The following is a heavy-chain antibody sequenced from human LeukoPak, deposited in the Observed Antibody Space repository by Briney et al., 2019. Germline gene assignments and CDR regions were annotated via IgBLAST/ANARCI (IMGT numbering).Heavy chain of an antibody. J-gene: IGHJ6*02. D-gene: IGHD5-18*01. CDR2: INHSGST. V-gene: IGHV4-34*01. CDR3: ARGRPAMVYYYYYGMDV. CDR1: GGSFSGYY. Sequence: SETLSLTCAVYGGSFSGYYWSWIRQPPGKGLEWIGEINHSGSTNYNPSLKSRVTISVDTSKNQFSLKLSSVTAADTAVSYCARGRPAMVYYYYYGMDVWGQGTTVTVSS.